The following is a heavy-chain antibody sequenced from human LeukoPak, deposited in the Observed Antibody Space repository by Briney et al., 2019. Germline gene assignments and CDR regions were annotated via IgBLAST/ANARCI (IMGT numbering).Heavy chain of an antibody. Sequence: PSVKVACKASGYTFTSYYMHWVRQAPGQGLEWMGIINPSGGSTSYAQKFQGRVTMTRDTSTSTVYMELSSLRSEDTAVYYCARDLVIAAAGTSSDDYWGQGTLVTVSS. D-gene: IGHD6-13*01. J-gene: IGHJ4*02. CDR2: INPSGGST. V-gene: IGHV1-46*01. CDR1: GYTFTSYY. CDR3: ARDLVIAAAGTSSDDY.